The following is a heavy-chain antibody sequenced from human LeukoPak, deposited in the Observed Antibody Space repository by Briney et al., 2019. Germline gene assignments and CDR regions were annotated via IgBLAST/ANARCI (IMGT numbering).Heavy chain of an antibody. CDR3: AKDRYSYAFEYSDS. CDR2: ISNDGSKK. Sequence: GGSLRLSCAASGFTFSSYGMHWVRQAPGKGLDWVAVISNDGSKKYYADSVKGRYTISRDNSKNTLSLQVSSLRTEDTAVYYCAKDRYSYAFEYSDSWGQGTLVTVSS. D-gene: IGHD5-18*01. V-gene: IGHV3-30*18. J-gene: IGHJ4*02. CDR1: GFTFSSYG.